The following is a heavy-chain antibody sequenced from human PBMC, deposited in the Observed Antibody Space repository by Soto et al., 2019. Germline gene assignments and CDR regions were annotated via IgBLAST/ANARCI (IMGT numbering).Heavy chain of an antibody. J-gene: IGHJ4*02. CDR3: AKMLAVTSSSSV. Sequence: EVQLLESGGGLVQPGGSLRLSCAASGFTFSSYAMRWVRQAPGKGLEWVSAISGSGGSTYYADSVNGRFTISRDNSKNTLYLQMNSLRAEDTAVYYCAKMLAVTSSSSVWGEGTLDTVSS. V-gene: IGHV3-23*01. CDR1: GFTFSSYA. D-gene: IGHD6-6*01. CDR2: ISGSGGST.